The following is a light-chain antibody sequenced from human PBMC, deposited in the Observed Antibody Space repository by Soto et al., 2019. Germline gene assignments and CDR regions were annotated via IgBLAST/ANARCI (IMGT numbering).Light chain of an antibody. V-gene: IGKV1-39*01. CDR3: QQSYSNPTWT. J-gene: IGKJ1*01. Sequence: DIPMTQSPSSLSASVGDRVTITCRASQSISNYLNWYQQKPGKAPKLLIYTASSLQSGVPSRFSGGGSGTDFTLTINSLQPEDFATYFCQQSYSNPTWTFGQGTKVEVK. CDR2: TAS. CDR1: QSISNY.